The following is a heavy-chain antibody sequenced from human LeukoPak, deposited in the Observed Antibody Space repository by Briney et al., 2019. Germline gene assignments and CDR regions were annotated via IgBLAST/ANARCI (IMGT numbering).Heavy chain of an antibody. V-gene: IGHV4-34*01. CDR1: GGSFSGYY. CDR2: INHSGST. J-gene: IGHJ5*02. Sequence: SETLSLTCAVYGGSFSGYYWSWIRQPPGKGLEWIGEINHSGSTNYNPSLKSRVTISVDTSKNQFSLKLSSVTAADTAVYYCARVWYYYDSSGLNWFDLWGQGTLVTVSS. D-gene: IGHD3-22*01. CDR3: ARVWYYYDSSGLNWFDL.